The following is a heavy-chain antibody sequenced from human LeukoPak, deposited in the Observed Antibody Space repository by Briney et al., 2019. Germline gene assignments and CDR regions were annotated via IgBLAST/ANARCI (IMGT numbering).Heavy chain of an antibody. D-gene: IGHD6-13*01. CDR3: ARGVGSSWPGWFDP. Sequence: GGCLRLAFSAPGFPLSNYELNSGPQAPGKGLGWVSYISHSGRTIYYADSVKGRFTIYRDNAKNSLYLQMNSLRAEDTAVYYCARGVGSSWPGWFDPWGQGTLVTVSS. CDR1: GFPLSNYE. J-gene: IGHJ5*02. V-gene: IGHV3-48*03. CDR2: ISHSGRTI.